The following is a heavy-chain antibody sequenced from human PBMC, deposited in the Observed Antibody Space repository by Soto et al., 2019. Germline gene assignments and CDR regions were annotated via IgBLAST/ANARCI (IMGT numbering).Heavy chain of an antibody. CDR2: TYYSGGT. J-gene: IGHJ6*02. CDR3: ARDRYLSDGGTPFYYGMDV. Sequence: SETLSLTCTVSGGSISSGAYYWSWIRQHPGKGLEWIGYTYYSGGTYHNPSLKSRLTISVDTSKNQFSLKLTSVTAADTSVYYCARDRYLSDGGTPFYYGMDVWGQGTTVAVSS. V-gene: IGHV4-31*03. CDR1: GGSISSGAYY. D-gene: IGHD3-16*01.